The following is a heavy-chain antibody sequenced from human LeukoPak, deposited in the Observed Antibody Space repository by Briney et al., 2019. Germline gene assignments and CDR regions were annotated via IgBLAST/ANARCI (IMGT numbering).Heavy chain of an antibody. CDR3: AKHSGCSSTSCFHPYNWFDP. J-gene: IGHJ5*02. CDR1: GFTFSSYA. CDR2: ISGSGGST. V-gene: IGHV3-23*01. Sequence: PGGSLRLSCAASGFTFSSYAMSWVRQAPGKGLEWVSAISGSGGSTYYADSVKGRLTISRDNSKNTLYLQMNSLRAEDTAVYYCAKHSGCSSTSCFHPYNWFDPWGQGTLVTVSS. D-gene: IGHD2-2*01.